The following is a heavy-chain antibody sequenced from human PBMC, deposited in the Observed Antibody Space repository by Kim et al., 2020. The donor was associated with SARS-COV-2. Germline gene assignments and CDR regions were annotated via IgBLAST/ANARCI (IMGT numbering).Heavy chain of an antibody. CDR1: GFTFSTYG. CDR3: AREVLASTYATDV. CDR2: IGSSSSDI. J-gene: IGHJ6*02. V-gene: IGHV3-21*06. D-gene: IGHD2-15*01. Sequence: GGSLRLSCGASGFTFSTYGMNWVRQAPGKGLEWVSSIGSSSSDIYYADSVKGRFTISRDNARNSLYLQMHSLRAEDTAVYYCAREVLASTYATDVWGQGT.